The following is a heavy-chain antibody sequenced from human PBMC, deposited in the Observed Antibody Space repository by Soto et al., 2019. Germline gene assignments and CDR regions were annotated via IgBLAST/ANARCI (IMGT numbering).Heavy chain of an antibody. CDR3: ARWFTFGNFDYFDY. J-gene: IGHJ4*02. V-gene: IGHV3-74*01. CDR1: GFTFSSDW. CDR2: INAAGTST. Sequence: PGGSLRLSCAASGFTFSSDWMHGFRQAPGKGLVWVSRINAAGTSTAYADSVKGRFTISRDNAKNMLYLQVSGLRAEDTAVYYCARWFTFGNFDYFDYWGQGTQVTVSS. D-gene: IGHD3-10*01.